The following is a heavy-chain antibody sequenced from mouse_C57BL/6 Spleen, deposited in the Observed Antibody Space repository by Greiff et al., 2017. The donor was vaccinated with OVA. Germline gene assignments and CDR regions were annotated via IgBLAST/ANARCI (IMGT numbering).Heavy chain of an antibody. CDR1: GYTFTSYW. V-gene: IGHV1-64*01. J-gene: IGHJ3*01. CDR3: ARQGDGYYPWFAY. Sequence: VQLQQPGAELVKPGASVKLSCKDSGYTFTSYWMHWVKQRPGQGLEWIGMIHPNSGSTNYNEKFKSKATLTVDKSSSTAYMQLSSLTSEDSAVYYCARQGDGYYPWFAYWGQGTLVTVSA. CDR2: IHPNSGST. D-gene: IGHD2-3*01.